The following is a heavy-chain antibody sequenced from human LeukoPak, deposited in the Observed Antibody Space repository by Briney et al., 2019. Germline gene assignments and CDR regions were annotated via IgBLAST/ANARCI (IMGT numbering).Heavy chain of an antibody. V-gene: IGHV3-9*01. Sequence: TGRSLRLSCAASGFTFDDFAMHWVRQVPGKGLEWVSGINWNGGDVGYADSVKGRFTISRDNAKNSLYLQMNSLRPEDTAFYYCATDLNYRDLDSLDIWGQGTMVTVSS. D-gene: IGHD5-24*01. CDR2: INWNGGDV. CDR3: ATDLNYRDLDSLDI. CDR1: GFTFDDFA. J-gene: IGHJ3*02.